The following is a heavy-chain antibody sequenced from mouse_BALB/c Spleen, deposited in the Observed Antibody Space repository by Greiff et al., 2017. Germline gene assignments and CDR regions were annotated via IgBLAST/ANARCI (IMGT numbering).Heavy chain of an antibody. J-gene: IGHJ4*01. CDR1: GFTFSSFG. CDR3: ARRDGNYVNYYAMDY. Sequence: EVQLVESGGGLVQPGGSRKLSCAASGFTFSSFGMHWVRQAPEKGLEWVAYISSGSSTIYYADTVKGRFTISRDNPKNTLFLQMTSLRSEDTAMNYCARRDGNYVNYYAMDYWGQGTSVTVSS. D-gene: IGHD2-1*01. V-gene: IGHV5-17*02. CDR2: ISSGSSTI.